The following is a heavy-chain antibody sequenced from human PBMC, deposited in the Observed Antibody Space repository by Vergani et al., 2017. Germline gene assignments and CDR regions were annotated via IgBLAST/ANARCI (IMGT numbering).Heavy chain of an antibody. Sequence: QVQLVQSGAEVKKTGSSVKVSCKASGGTFSFYAISWVRQAPGQGLEWMGGIIPVFGTANYAQKFQGRVTITADESTSTAYMELSSLRSEDTAVYYCAGTVRYYDSSGYYYWYFDLWGRGTLVTVSS. CDR2: IIPVFGTA. J-gene: IGHJ2*01. D-gene: IGHD3-22*01. CDR3: AGTVRYYDSSGYYYWYFDL. V-gene: IGHV1-69*01. CDR1: GGTFSFYA.